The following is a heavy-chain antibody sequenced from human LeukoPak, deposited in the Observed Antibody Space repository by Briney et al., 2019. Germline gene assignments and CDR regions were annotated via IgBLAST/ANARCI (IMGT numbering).Heavy chain of an antibody. CDR2: IYYSGST. V-gene: IGHV4-59*08. CDR3: ARLSLRANYYYYGMDV. Sequence: PSETLSLTCTVSGVSISSYYWSWIRQPPGKGLEWIGYIYYSGSTNYNPSLKSRVTISVDPSKNQFSLKLSSVTAADTAVYYCARLSLRANYYYYGMDVWGQGTTVTVSS. CDR1: GVSISSYY. J-gene: IGHJ6*02. D-gene: IGHD3-10*01.